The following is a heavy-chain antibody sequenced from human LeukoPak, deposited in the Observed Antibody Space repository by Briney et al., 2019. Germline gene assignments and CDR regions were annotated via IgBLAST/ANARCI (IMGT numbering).Heavy chain of an antibody. CDR2: INSDGSST. Sequence: GGSLRLSCAPSGFIFSDFWMHWVRQAPGKGPVWVSQINSDGSSTTYADSVKGRFTTSRDNAKNMLYLQMNSLTAEDTAVYYCARDRMGAGPTTCDYWGQGTLVIVSS. D-gene: IGHD1-26*01. J-gene: IGHJ4*02. CDR1: GFIFSDFW. CDR3: ARDRMGAGPTTCDY. V-gene: IGHV3-74*01.